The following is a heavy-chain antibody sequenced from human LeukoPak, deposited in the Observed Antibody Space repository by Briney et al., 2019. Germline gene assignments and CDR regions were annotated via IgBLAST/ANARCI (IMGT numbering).Heavy chain of an antibody. CDR1: GFTFNGSA. J-gene: IGHJ4*02. CDR2: IRSKASNYAT. V-gene: IGHV3-73*01. CDR3: TVNYCSGGSCYML. Sequence: GSLRLSCAASGFTFNGSAMRWVRQASGKGLEWVGRIRSKASNYATSYAASVKGRFTISRDDSKNTAYLQMNSLKTEDTAVYYCTVNYCSGGSCYMLWGQGTLVTVSS. D-gene: IGHD2-15*01.